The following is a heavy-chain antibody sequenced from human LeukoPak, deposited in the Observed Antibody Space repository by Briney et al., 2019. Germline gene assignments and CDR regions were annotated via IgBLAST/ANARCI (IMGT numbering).Heavy chain of an antibody. V-gene: IGHV4-61*02. CDR1: GGSTSSGSYY. Sequence: SQTLSLTCTVSGGSTSSGSYYWSWIRQPAGKGLEWIGRIYTSGSTNYNPSLKSRVTISVDTSKNQFSLKLSSVTAADTAVYYCASGIVSGSFDYWGQGTLVTVSS. CDR2: IYTSGST. J-gene: IGHJ4*02. CDR3: ASGIVSGSFDY. D-gene: IGHD1-26*01.